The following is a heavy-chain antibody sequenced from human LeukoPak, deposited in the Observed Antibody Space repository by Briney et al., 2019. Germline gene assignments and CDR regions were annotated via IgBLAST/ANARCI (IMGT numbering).Heavy chain of an antibody. CDR3: ARDRDYGGLLDV. V-gene: IGHV3-23*01. D-gene: IGHD4-17*01. Sequence: GGSLRLSCAASGFTFSTYAMSWVRQAPGKGLECVSSISASGGYIYYADSVKGRFTTSRDNSKNSLYLQMNSLRAEDTAVYYCARDRDYGGLLDVWGKGTTVTVSS. CDR1: GFTFSTYA. CDR2: ISASGGYI. J-gene: IGHJ6*04.